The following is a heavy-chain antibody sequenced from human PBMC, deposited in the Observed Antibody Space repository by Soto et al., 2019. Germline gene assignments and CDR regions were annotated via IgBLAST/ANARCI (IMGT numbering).Heavy chain of an antibody. CDR1: GGTFSSYA. J-gene: IGHJ6*02. CDR3: ARVEVGYYGMDV. CDR2: IIPIFGTA. D-gene: IGHD3-22*01. V-gene: IGHV1-69*06. Sequence: QVQLVQSGAEVKKPGSSVKVSCKASGGTFSSYAISWVRQAPGQGLEWMGGIIPIFGTANYAQKFQGRVTITADKSTSTAYMEVSSLRCEDTAVYYCARVEVGYYGMDVWGQGTTVTVSS.